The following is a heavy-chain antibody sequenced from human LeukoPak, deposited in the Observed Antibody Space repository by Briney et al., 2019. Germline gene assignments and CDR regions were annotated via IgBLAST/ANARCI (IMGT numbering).Heavy chain of an antibody. Sequence: SETLSLTCTVSAGSISSYYWSWIRQPPGKGLEWIGYIYSSGSTNYNPSLKSRVTISVDTSKNQFSLKMSSVTAADTAVYYCARVDEGGYYYYGMDVWGQGTTVTVSS. V-gene: IGHV4-59*01. J-gene: IGHJ6*02. D-gene: IGHD3-16*01. CDR1: AGSISSYY. CDR2: IYSSGST. CDR3: ARVDEGGYYYYGMDV.